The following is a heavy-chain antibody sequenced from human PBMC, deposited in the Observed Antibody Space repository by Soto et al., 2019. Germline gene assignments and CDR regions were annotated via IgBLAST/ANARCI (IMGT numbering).Heavy chain of an antibody. CDR3: ARVRLMATAGTARHYFGLDV. Sequence: SETLSLTCTVSGGSIRSGGYYWSWVRRSPRRGLEWIGNIYYSGSTYYNPSLKSRLTISVDTSKNQFSLNLSSVTAADTAVYYCARVRLMATAGTARHYFGLDVWGQAPTVTVSS. V-gene: IGHV4-31*03. CDR1: GGSIRSGGYY. D-gene: IGHD5-18*01. J-gene: IGHJ6*02. CDR2: IYYSGST.